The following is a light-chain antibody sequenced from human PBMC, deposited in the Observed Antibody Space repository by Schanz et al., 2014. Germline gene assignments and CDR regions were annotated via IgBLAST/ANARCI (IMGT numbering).Light chain of an antibody. CDR3: SSYADSNNLV. CDR2: EVT. Sequence: QSALTQPASVSGSPGQSITISCTGISSDVGSYKLVSWYQQHPGKAPKLMLYEVTKRPSGVPDRFSGSKSGNTASLTVSGLQAEDEAVYYCSSYADSNNLVFGGGTKLTVL. V-gene: IGLV2-8*01. CDR1: SSDVGSYKL. J-gene: IGLJ2*01.